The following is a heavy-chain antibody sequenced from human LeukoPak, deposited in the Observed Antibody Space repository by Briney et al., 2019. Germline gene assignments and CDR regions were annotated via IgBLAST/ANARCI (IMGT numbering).Heavy chain of an antibody. CDR1: GFTFDDYA. V-gene: IGHV3-43*02. D-gene: IGHD2-2*01. J-gene: IGHJ3*01. CDR3: ATTIGSP. CDR2: ISGDGGST. Sequence: PGGSLRLSCAASGFTFDDYAMHWVRQAPEKGLEWVSLISGDGGSTYYADSVKSRFTISRDNSKNSLYLQMNSLRTEDTALYYCATTIGSPWGQGTMVTVSS.